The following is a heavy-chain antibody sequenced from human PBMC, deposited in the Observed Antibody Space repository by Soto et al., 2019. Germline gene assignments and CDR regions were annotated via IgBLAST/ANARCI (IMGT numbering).Heavy chain of an antibody. V-gene: IGHV4-59*01. J-gene: IGHJ4*02. D-gene: IGHD3-16*01. CDR1: GGSISSYY. Sequence: PSETLSLTCTVSGGSISSYYWSWIRQPPGKGLEWIGYIYYSGSTNYNPSLKSRVTISVDTSKNQFSLKLSSVTAADTAVYYCARAPPRTTYRRWGVDFDYWGQATLVTVSS. CDR3: ARAPPRTTYRRWGVDFDY. CDR2: IYYSGST.